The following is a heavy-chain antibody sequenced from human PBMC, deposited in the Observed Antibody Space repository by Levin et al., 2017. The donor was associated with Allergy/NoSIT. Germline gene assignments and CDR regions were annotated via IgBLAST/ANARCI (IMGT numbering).Heavy chain of an antibody. Sequence: PPGGSLRLSCAASGFTFSSYSMSWVRQAPGKGLEWVSYISSGSGTIKYADSVRGRFTISRDNAENSLNLQINNLRDEDKAVYYCARGSVVIPWWYFDLWGRGTLVTVSS. CDR2: ISSGSGTI. CDR1: GFTFSSYS. D-gene: IGHD3-22*01. J-gene: IGHJ2*01. CDR3: ARGSVVIPWWYFDL. V-gene: IGHV3-48*02.